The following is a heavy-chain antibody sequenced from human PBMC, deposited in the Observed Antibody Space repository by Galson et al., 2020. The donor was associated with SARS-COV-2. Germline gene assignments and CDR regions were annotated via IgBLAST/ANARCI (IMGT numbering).Heavy chain of an antibody. CDR3: ARGVLRYFDWLLHSYDAFDI. Sequence: ASVKVSCKASGYTFTSYDINWVRQATGQGLEWMGWINPNSGNTGYAQKFQGRVTMTRNTSISTAYMELSSLRSEDTAVYYCARGVLRYFDWLLHSYDAFDIWGQGTMVTVSS. J-gene: IGHJ3*02. CDR1: GYTFTSYD. D-gene: IGHD3-9*01. CDR2: INPNSGNT. V-gene: IGHV1-8*01.